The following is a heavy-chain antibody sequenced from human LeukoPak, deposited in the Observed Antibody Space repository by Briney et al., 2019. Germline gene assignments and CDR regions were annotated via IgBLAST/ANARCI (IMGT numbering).Heavy chain of an antibody. D-gene: IGHD3-10*01. CDR2: ISGSGGST. J-gene: IGHJ5*02. CDR3: AKDRWFGELYWFDP. Sequence: PGGSLRLSCTVSGFTVSSNSMSWVRQAPGKGLEWVSAISGSGGSTYYADSVKGRFTISRDNSKNTLYLQMNSLRAEDTAVYYCAKDRWFGELYWFDPWGQGTLVTVSS. V-gene: IGHV3-23*01. CDR1: GFTVSSNS.